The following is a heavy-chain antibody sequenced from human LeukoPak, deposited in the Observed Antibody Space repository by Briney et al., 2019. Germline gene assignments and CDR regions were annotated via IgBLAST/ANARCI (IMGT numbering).Heavy chain of an antibody. CDR2: INHSGST. V-gene: IGHV4-34*01. D-gene: IGHD1-26*01. CDR1: GGSYSGYY. J-gene: IGHJ5*02. Sequence: SETLSLTCAVYGGSYSGYYWTWIRQPPGKGLEWIGEINHSGSTNYNPSLKSRVTISIDMSKNQFSLKLTSVTAADTAVYFCSRSQSYSGSYTPWGQGTLVTVSS. CDR3: SRSQSYSGSYTP.